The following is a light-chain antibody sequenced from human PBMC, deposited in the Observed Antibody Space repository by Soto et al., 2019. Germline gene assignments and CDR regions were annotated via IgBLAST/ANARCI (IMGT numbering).Light chain of an antibody. CDR1: SSDVGNYNF. CDR3: SSYAGKNNVVV. Sequence: QSVLTQPPSASGSPGQTVTISCTGTSSDVGNYNFVSWYQKHPGKAPKLMMYEVSQRPSGVPDRFSGSKSGNTASLTVSGLQAEDEADYYCSSYAGKNNVVVXGGGTKLTVL. V-gene: IGLV2-8*01. J-gene: IGLJ2*01. CDR2: EVS.